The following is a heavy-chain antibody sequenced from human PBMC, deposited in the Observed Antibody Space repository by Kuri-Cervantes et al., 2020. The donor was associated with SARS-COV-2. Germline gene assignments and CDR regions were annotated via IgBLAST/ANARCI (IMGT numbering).Heavy chain of an antibody. D-gene: IGHD1-26*01. V-gene: IGHV4-59*01. Sequence: GSLRLSCTVSGGSISSYYWSWIRQPPGKGLDWIGNIYYSGSTNYNPSLRSRVTISVDTSKTPFSLKLSSVTAADTAVYYCARDLIVGATGNFDYFDYWGQGTLVTVSS. CDR2: IYYSGST. CDR3: ARDLIVGATGNFDYFDY. J-gene: IGHJ4*02. CDR1: GGSISSYY.